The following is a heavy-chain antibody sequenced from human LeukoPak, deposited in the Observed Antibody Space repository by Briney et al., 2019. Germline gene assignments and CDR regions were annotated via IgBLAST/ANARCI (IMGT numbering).Heavy chain of an antibody. CDR1: GYTFTGYY. Sequence: ASVKVSCKASGYTFTGYYMHWVRQAPGQGLEWMGWINPNSGATNYAQKFQGRVTMTRDTYINTAYMELRRLRSDDTAVYYCAREPTSGSYYGTFDPWGQGTLVTVSS. J-gene: IGHJ5*02. CDR2: INPNSGAT. V-gene: IGHV1-2*02. D-gene: IGHD1-26*01. CDR3: AREPTSGSYYGTFDP.